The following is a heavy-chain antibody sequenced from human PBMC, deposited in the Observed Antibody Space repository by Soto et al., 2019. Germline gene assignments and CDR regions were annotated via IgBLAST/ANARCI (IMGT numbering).Heavy chain of an antibody. CDR1: GYTFTSYG. Sequence: ASVKVSCKASGYTFTSYGISWVRQAPGQGLEWMGWISAYNGNTNYAQKLQGRVTMTTDTSTSTAYMELRSLKSDDTAVYYCARGGFCSSTSCYEYTYYYSGMDVWGQGTTVTVSS. J-gene: IGHJ6*02. CDR2: ISAYNGNT. CDR3: ARGGFCSSTSCYEYTYYYSGMDV. V-gene: IGHV1-18*01. D-gene: IGHD2-2*01.